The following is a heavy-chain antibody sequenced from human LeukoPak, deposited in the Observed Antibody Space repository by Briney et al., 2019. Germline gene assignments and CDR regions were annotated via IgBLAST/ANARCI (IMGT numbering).Heavy chain of an antibody. CDR2: IYYSGST. J-gene: IGHJ4*02. Sequence: SETLSLTCTVSGGSISSGDYYWRWIRRPPGKGLEWIGYIYYSGSTHYNPSLKSRVIISVDTSKNQFSLRLSSVTAADTAVYYCARIVVPAASFDYWGQGTLVTVSS. CDR3: ARIVVPAASFDY. CDR1: GGSISSGDYY. D-gene: IGHD2-2*01. V-gene: IGHV4-30-4*01.